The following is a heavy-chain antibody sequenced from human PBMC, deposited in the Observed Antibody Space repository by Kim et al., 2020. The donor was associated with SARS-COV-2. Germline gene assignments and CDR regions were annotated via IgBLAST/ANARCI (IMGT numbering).Heavy chain of an antibody. CDR3: AKGPLRPLWFGELFLDY. Sequence: KGLLTISGDNSKNTLYLQMNSLRAEDTAVYYCAKGPLRPLWFGELFLDYWGQGTLVTVSS. V-gene: IGHV3-30*02. D-gene: IGHD3-10*01. J-gene: IGHJ4*02.